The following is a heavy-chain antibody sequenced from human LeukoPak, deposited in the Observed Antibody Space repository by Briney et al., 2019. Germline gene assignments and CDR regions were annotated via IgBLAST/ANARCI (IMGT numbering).Heavy chain of an antibody. V-gene: IGHV4-38-2*01. J-gene: IGHJ4*02. CDR2: IYHSGST. D-gene: IGHD6-13*01. CDR3: ARRLSSSWYDDYFDY. Sequence: SETLSLACAVSGYSISSGYCWGWIRQPPGKGLEWIGSIYHSGSTYYNPSLKSRVTISVDTSKNQFPLKLSSVTAADTAVYYCARRLSSSWYDDYFDYWGQGTLVTVSS. CDR1: GYSISSGYC.